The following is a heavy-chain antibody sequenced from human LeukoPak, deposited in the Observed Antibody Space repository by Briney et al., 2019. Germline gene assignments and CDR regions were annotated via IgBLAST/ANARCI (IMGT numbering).Heavy chain of an antibody. CDR1: GYTFTSYD. D-gene: IGHD2-15*01. CDR2: TNPNSGNT. J-gene: IGHJ3*02. V-gene: IGHV1-8*01. Sequence: ASVKVSCKASGYTFTSYDINWVRRATGQGLEWMGWTNPNSGNTGYAQEFQGRVTMTRNTSISTAYMELSSLRSEDTAVYYCATRVVGYCSGGSCPDDAFDIWGQGTMVTVSS. CDR3: ATRVVGYCSGGSCPDDAFDI.